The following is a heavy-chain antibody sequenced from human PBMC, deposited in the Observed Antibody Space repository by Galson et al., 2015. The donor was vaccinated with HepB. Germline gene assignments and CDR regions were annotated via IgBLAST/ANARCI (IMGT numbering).Heavy chain of an antibody. D-gene: IGHD3-16*02. CDR3: AKIIGSYRPIDAFDI. CDR1: GFTFSSYA. CDR2: ISYDGSNK. J-gene: IGHJ3*02. Sequence: SLRLSCAASGFTFSSYAMHWVRQAPGKGLEWVAVISYDGSNKYYADSVKGRFTISRDNSKNTLYLQMNSLRAEDTAVYYCAKIIGSYRPIDAFDIWGQGTMVTVSS. V-gene: IGHV3-30-3*01.